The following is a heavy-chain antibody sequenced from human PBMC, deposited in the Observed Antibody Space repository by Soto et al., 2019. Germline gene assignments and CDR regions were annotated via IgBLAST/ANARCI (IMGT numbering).Heavy chain of an antibody. J-gene: IGHJ4*02. D-gene: IGHD3-22*01. CDR1: GFSFNSYA. CDR2: ISGSGGRT. CDR3: ATASSYYYDRSGDFDY. Sequence: GSLRVSSAASGFSFNSYALAWVRQAPGKGLEWVSTISGSGGRTYYADSVKGRFTISRDNSKNTLYLQMNSLRAEDTAVYFCATASSYYYDRSGDFDYWGQGTLVTVSS. V-gene: IGHV3-23*01.